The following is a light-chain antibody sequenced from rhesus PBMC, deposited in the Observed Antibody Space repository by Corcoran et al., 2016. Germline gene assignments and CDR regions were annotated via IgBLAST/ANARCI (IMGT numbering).Light chain of an antibody. CDR1: QSISSW. Sequence: DIQMTQSPSSLSASVGDTVTITCRASQSISSWLAWYQQKIGKAPNLLIYKAATLQRGVPSRSSGSGSGTDFTLPISSLQSEDFATYYCQQYNSSPYSFGQGTKVEIK. V-gene: IGKV1-22*01. CDR2: KAA. J-gene: IGKJ2*01. CDR3: QQYNSSPYS.